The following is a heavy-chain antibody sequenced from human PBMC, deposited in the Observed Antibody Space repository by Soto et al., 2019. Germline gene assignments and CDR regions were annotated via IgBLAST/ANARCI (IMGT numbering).Heavy chain of an antibody. D-gene: IGHD3-10*01. CDR2: ISGSGGST. V-gene: IGHV3-23*01. J-gene: IGHJ4*02. CDR1: GFTFSSYA. CDR3: AKYPTMVRGPFDY. Sequence: EVQLLESGGGLVQPGGSLRLSCAASGFTFSSYAMSWVRQAPGKGLEWVSAISGSGGSTYYADSVKGRFTISRDNSKNTLDLQMNSLRAEDTAVYYCAKYPTMVRGPFDYWGQGTLVTVSS.